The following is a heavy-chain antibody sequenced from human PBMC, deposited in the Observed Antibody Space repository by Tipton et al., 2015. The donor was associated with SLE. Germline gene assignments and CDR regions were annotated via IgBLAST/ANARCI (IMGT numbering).Heavy chain of an antibody. V-gene: IGHV3-7*01. J-gene: IGHJ5*01. Sequence: SLRLSCAASGFTFSSYWMSWVRKAPGKGLEWVAIVNQDGSKKYYVDSVKGRFTISRDNAKDSLYLQMNSLRADGTAIYYCVRHIDSWGQGTLITVSS. CDR3: VRHIDS. CDR1: GFTFSSYW. CDR2: VNQDGSKK.